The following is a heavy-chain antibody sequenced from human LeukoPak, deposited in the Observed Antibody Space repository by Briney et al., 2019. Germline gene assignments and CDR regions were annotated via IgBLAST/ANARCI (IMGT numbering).Heavy chain of an antibody. Sequence: SETLSLTCSVSGGSISSYYWGWIRQPPGKGLEWIGSIYYSGSTYYNPSLKSRVTISVDTSKNQSSLKLSSVTAADTAVYYCARLRPLGSGDYFDYWGQGTLVTVSS. CDR3: ARLRPLGSGDYFDY. V-gene: IGHV4-39*01. CDR2: IYYSGST. CDR1: GGSISSYY. J-gene: IGHJ4*02. D-gene: IGHD1-26*01.